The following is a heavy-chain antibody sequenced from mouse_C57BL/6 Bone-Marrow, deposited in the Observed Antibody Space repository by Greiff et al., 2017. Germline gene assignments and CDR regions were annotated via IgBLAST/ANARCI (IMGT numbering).Heavy chain of an antibody. D-gene: IGHD2-3*01. V-gene: IGHV5-12*01. CDR2: ISNGGGST. CDR1: GFTFSDYY. J-gene: IGHJ4*01. Sequence: EVKLVESGGGLVQPGVSLKLSCAASGFTFSDYYMYWVRQTPEKRLEWVAYISNGGGSTYYPDTVKGRFTISRDNAKNTLYLQMSRLKSEDTAMYYCARGWLLHAMDYWGQGTSVTVSS. CDR3: ARGWLLHAMDY.